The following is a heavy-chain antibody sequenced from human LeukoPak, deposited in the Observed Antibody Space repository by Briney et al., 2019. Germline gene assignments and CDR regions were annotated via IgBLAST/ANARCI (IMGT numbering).Heavy chain of an antibody. CDR1: GFTVSSNC. D-gene: IGHD1-26*01. V-gene: IGHV3-53*01. Sequence: GGSLRLSCAASGFTVSSNCMSWVRQAPGKGLEWVSIIYSGGSTFYADSVKGRFTISRDNSKNTLYLQMNSLRAEDTAVYYCARGGSYLSAFDIWGQGTMVTVSS. CDR2: IYSGGST. CDR3: ARGGSYLSAFDI. J-gene: IGHJ3*02.